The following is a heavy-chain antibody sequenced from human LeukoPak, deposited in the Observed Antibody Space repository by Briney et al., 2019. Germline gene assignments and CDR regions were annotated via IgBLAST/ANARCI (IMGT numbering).Heavy chain of an antibody. CDR1: GFTFSSYS. CDR3: ARDLTYGDYGAPMYYFDY. Sequence: GGSLRLSCAASGFTFSSYSMNWVRQAPGKGLEWVANIHEDGSDKYYADSVKGRFTVSRDNAKNSVYLQMNSLRAEDTAVYYCARDLTYGDYGAPMYYFDYWGQGTLVTVSS. J-gene: IGHJ4*02. V-gene: IGHV3-7*01. CDR2: IHEDGSDK. D-gene: IGHD4-17*01.